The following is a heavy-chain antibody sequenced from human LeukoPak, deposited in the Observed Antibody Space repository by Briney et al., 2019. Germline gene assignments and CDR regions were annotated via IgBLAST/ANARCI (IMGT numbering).Heavy chain of an antibody. J-gene: IGHJ3*02. D-gene: IGHD1-26*01. Sequence: SGPTLVNPTQTLTLTCTFSGLSLSVSGVGVGWIRQPPGKALEWLALIYWDDDKRYNPSLRSRLTITKDTSTNQVVLTMTNMDPVDRATYYCVHKGLSWALAFDIWGQGTMVTVSS. CDR1: GLSLSVSGVG. CDR2: IYWDDDK. V-gene: IGHV2-5*02. CDR3: VHKGLSWALAFDI.